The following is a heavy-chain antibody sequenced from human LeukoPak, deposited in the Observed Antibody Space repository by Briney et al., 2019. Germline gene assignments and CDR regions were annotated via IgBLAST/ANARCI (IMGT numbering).Heavy chain of an antibody. Sequence: ASVTVSCKASGYTFISYGISWVRQAPGQGLEWMGWISTYNGNTNYEQKLQGRVTMTTDTSTSTAYMELRSLRFDDTAVYFCARGSSYGDYKTFDYWGQGTLVTVSS. CDR2: ISTYNGNT. J-gene: IGHJ4*02. D-gene: IGHD4-17*01. CDR1: GYTFISYG. V-gene: IGHV1-18*01. CDR3: ARGSSYGDYKTFDY.